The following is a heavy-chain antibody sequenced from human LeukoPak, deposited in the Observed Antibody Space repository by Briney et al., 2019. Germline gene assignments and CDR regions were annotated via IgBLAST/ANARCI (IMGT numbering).Heavy chain of an antibody. V-gene: IGHV4-34*01. CDR2: INHSGST. D-gene: IGHD4-17*01. CDR1: GGLSSNYF. CDR3: ARVDGVTGY. Sequence: PSETLSLTCAVSGGLSSNYFWTWIRQSPGKGLEWIGEINHSGSTHYNPSLKSRVTMSVDTSKNQFSLRPTSVTAADTAVYYCARVDGVTGYWGQGTLATVSS. J-gene: IGHJ4*02.